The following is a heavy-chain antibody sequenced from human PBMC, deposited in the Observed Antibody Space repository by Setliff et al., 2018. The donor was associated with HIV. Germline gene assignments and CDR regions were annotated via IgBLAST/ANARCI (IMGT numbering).Heavy chain of an antibody. J-gene: IGHJ6*02. CDR1: GGTFNNYA. Sequence: SVKVSCKASGGTFNNYAISWVRQAPGQGLEWMGGIIPIFGTADNAQKFQGRITITTDESTNTAYMELSSLRSDDTAVYYCARGGGYWFYNYGIDVWGQGTTVTVSS. D-gene: IGHD2-8*02. V-gene: IGHV1-69*05. CDR2: IIPIFGTA. CDR3: ARGGGYWFYNYGIDV.